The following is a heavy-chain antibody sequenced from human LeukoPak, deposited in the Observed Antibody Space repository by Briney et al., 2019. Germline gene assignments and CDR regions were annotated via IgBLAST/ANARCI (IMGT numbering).Heavy chain of an antibody. D-gene: IGHD4-17*01. Sequence: SETLSLTCAVYGGSFSGYYWSWIRQPPGKGLEWIGEINHSGSTNYNPSLRSRVTISVDTSKNQFSLKLSSVTAADTAVYYCARGGNYGDYDGYFDYWGQGTLVTVSS. J-gene: IGHJ4*02. CDR3: ARGGNYGDYDGYFDY. CDR2: INHSGST. CDR1: GGSFSGYY. V-gene: IGHV4-34*01.